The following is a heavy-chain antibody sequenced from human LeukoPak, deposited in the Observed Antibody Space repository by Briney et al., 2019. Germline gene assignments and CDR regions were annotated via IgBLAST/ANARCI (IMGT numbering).Heavy chain of an antibody. CDR3: GGGIAVAGLV. CDR2: INHSGST. V-gene: IGHV4-34*01. Sequence: PSETLSLTCTVSGGSISGYYWSWIRQPPGKGLEWIGEINHSGSTNYNPSLKSRVTISLDTSKNQFSLKLSSVTAADTAVYYCGGGIAVAGLVWGQGTMVTVSS. CDR1: GGSISGYY. D-gene: IGHD6-19*01. J-gene: IGHJ3*01.